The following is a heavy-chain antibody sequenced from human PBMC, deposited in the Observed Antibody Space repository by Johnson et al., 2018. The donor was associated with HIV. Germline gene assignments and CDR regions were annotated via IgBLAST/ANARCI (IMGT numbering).Heavy chain of an antibody. CDR1: GFLVSSNY. Sequence: EVQLVESGGGLIQPGGSLRLSCAASGFLVSSNYMSWVRQAPGKGLEWVSVIYSGGSTYNADSVKGRFTISRDNSKNTLYLQMNSLRAEDTAVYYCAKGDYNFWSGDAFDIWGQGTMVTVSS. D-gene: IGHD3-3*01. CDR2: IYSGGST. V-gene: IGHV3-66*03. J-gene: IGHJ3*02. CDR3: AKGDYNFWSGDAFDI.